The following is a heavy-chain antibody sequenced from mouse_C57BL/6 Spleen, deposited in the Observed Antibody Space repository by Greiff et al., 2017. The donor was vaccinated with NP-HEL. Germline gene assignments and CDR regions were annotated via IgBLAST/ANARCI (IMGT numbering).Heavy chain of an antibody. V-gene: IGHV10-1*01. CDR3: VRDGSSLYYYAMDY. Sequence: EVMLVESGGGLVQPKGSLKLSCAASGFSFNTYAMNWVRQAPGKGLEWVARIRSKSNNYATYYADSVKDRFTISRDDSESMLYLQMNNLKTEDTAMYYCVRDGSSLYYYAMDYWGQGTSVTVSS. CDR1: GFSFNTYA. J-gene: IGHJ4*01. CDR2: IRSKSNNYAT. D-gene: IGHD1-1*01.